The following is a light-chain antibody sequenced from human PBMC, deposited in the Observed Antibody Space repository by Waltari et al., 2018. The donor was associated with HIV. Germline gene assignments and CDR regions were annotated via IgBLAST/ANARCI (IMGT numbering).Light chain of an antibody. V-gene: IGKV1-33*01. J-gene: IGKJ4*01. CDR2: EAA. CDR1: QDIDNY. CDR3: QQYDNFPFT. Sequence: DIQMTQSPSSPVSITCQASQDIDNYLNWYQQKPGKAPKRLISEAANLETGVPSRFTGSGSGTDFSFTISSLQPEDIATYYCQQYDNFPFTFGGGTKVEIK.